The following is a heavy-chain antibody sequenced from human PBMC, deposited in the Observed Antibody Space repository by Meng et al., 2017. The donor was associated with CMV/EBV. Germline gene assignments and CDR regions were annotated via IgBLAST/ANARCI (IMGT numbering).Heavy chain of an antibody. V-gene: IGHV1-18*01. J-gene: IGHJ4*02. CDR3: ARGITGTTRVKKYYFDY. CDR1: GYTFTSYG. D-gene: IGHD1-14*01. Sequence: ASVKVSCKASGYTFTSYGISWVRQAPGQGLEWMGWISAYNGNTNYAQKLQGRVTMTTDTSTSTAYMELRSLRSDDTAVYYCARGITGTTRVKKYYFDYWGQGTLVTVSS. CDR2: ISAYNGNT.